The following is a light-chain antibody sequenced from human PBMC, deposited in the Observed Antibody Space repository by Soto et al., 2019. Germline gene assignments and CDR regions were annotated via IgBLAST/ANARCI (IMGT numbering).Light chain of an antibody. CDR1: QSISTS. CDR3: QQSYSTPLT. Sequence: DIQMTQSPSSLSSSVGDRVTITCRASQSISTSLNWYHQKPGKAPDLLIYGASSLQSGVTSRFTGSGSGTDFTLTITDLQPEDVATYYCQQSYSTPLTFGGGTKVDIK. V-gene: IGKV1-39*01. J-gene: IGKJ4*01. CDR2: GAS.